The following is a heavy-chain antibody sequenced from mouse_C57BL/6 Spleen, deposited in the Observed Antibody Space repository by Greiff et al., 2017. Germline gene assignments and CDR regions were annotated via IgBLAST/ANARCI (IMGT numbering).Heavy chain of an antibody. CDR1: GYTFTSYW. D-gene: IGHD1-1*01. CDR3: ARRTYYGSSYWYFEG. CDR2: IDPSDSYT. J-gene: IGHJ1*03. Sequence: QVQLQQPGAELVKPGASVKLSCKASGYTFTSYWMQWVKQRPGQGLEWIGEIDPSDSYTNYNQKFKGKATLTVDTSSSTAYMQLSSLTSEDSAVYYCARRTYYGSSYWYFEGWGTGTTVTVSS. V-gene: IGHV1-50*01.